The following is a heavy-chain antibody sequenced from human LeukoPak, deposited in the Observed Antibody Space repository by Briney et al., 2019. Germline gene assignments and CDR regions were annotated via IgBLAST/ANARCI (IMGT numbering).Heavy chain of an antibody. Sequence: ASVKVSCKVSGYTLTELSMHWVRQAPGKGLEWMGGFDPEDGETIYAQKFQGRVTMTEDTSTDTAYMELSRLRSEDTAVYYCATPYYAILTGYRANWFDPWGQGTLVTVSS. CDR1: GYTLTELS. V-gene: IGHV1-24*01. D-gene: IGHD3-9*01. CDR3: ATPYYAILTGYRANWFDP. CDR2: FDPEDGET. J-gene: IGHJ5*02.